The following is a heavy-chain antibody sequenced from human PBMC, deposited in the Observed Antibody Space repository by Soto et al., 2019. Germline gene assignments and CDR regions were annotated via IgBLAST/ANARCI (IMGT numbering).Heavy chain of an antibody. CDR2: LSGSGGTT. J-gene: IGHJ4*02. D-gene: IGHD3-10*01. CDR1: GVTFSNYA. CDR3: AKQRADYGSGADTFYFDS. Sequence: GGSLRLSCTVSGVTFSNYAMNWVRQAPGKGLEWVSSLSGSGGTTYYADSVKGRFIISXXXXXXXXXXXXXXXXXXXXXXXXRAKQRADYGSGADTFYFDSWGQGALVTVSS. V-gene: IGHV3-23*01.